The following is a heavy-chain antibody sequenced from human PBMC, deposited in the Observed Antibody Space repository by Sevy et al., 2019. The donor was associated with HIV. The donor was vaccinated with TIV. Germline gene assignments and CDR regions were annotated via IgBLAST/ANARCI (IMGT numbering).Heavy chain of an antibody. J-gene: IGHJ4*02. D-gene: IGHD3-22*01. CDR2: ISSSSSYI. CDR1: GFTFSSYS. CDR3: ARDVARLITIIVDGEYYFDY. V-gene: IGHV3-21*01. Sequence: GGSLRLSCAASGFTFSSYSMNWVRQAPGKGLEWVSSISSSSSYIYYADSVKGRFTISRDNAKNSLYLQMNSLRAEDTAVYYCARDVARLITIIVDGEYYFDYWGQGTLVTVSS.